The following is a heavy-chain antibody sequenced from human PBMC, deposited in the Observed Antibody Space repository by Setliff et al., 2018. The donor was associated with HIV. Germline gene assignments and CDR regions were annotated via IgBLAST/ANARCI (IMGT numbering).Heavy chain of an antibody. CDR1: GGTFSSYA. CDR2: IIPILGIA. D-gene: IGHD3-10*01. J-gene: IGHJ5*02. Sequence: SVMVSCKASGGTFSSYAISWVRQAPGQGLEWMGGIIPILGIANYAQKFQGRVTITADKSTSTAYMELSSLRSEDTAVYYCARQSRYYYGSGSFHNWFDPWGQGTLVTVSS. V-gene: IGHV1-69*10. CDR3: ARQSRYYYGSGSFHNWFDP.